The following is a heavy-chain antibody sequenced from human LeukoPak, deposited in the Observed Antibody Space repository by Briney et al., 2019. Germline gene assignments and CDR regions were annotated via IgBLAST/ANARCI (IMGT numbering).Heavy chain of an antibody. CDR1: GFSFHSYG. CDR2: ISYDGSKK. CDR3: AKDIWERLVLGYYGMDV. V-gene: IGHV3-30*18. Sequence: GGSLRLSCAASGFSFHSYGMHWVRQAPGRGLEWVATISYDGSKKYYADSVKGRFTVSRDNSRSTLDLQMRSLTTEDTAVYYCAKDIWERLVLGYYGMDVWGQGTTVIVSS. J-gene: IGHJ6*02. D-gene: IGHD6-19*01.